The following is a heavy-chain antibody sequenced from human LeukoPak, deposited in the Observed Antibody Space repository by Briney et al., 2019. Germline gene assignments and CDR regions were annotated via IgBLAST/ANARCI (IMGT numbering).Heavy chain of an antibody. D-gene: IGHD3-22*01. CDR1: GGSISSYY. V-gene: IGHV4-4*07. CDR2: IHTSGST. CDR3: PRDRYYYDSSGYYLLDY. J-gene: IGHJ4*02. Sequence: KPSETLSLTCTVSGGSISSYYWSWIRQPAGKGLEWIGRIHTSGSTNYNPSLKSRVTMSVDTSKNQFSLRLSSVTAADTAVYYCPRDRYYYDSSGYYLLDYWGQGTLVTVSS.